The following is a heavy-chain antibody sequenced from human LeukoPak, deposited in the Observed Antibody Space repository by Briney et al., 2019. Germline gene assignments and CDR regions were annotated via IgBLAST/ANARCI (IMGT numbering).Heavy chain of an antibody. V-gene: IGHV4-39*01. Sequence: ASETLSLTCTVSGGSISSSSYYWGWIRQPPGKGLEWIGSIYYSGSTYYNPSLKSRVTISVDTSKNQFSLKLSSVTAADTAVYHCARLPVYYDSSGYPADWGQGTLVTVSS. CDR2: IYYSGST. D-gene: IGHD3-22*01. J-gene: IGHJ4*02. CDR1: GGSISSSSYY. CDR3: ARLPVYYDSSGYPAD.